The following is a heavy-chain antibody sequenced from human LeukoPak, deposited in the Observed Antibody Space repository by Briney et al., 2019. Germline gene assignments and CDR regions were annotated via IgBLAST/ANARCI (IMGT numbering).Heavy chain of an antibody. D-gene: IGHD4-17*01. Sequence: GGSLRLSCAASKFTFSSYAMHWVRQAPGKGLEWVAVISYDGSNKYYADSVKGRFTISRDSSKNTLYLQMNSLRVEDTAVYYCARDWPTVTTSGKEGYWGQGTLVTVSS. CDR2: ISYDGSNK. V-gene: IGHV3-30-3*01. CDR3: ARDWPTVTTSGKEGY. J-gene: IGHJ4*02. CDR1: KFTFSSYA.